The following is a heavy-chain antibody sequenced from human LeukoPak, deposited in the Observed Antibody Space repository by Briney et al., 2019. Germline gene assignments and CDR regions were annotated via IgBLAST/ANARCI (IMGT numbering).Heavy chain of an antibody. D-gene: IGHD4-17*01. Sequence: PSETLSLTCTVSNGSISIYYWSWVRQPAGKGLEWTGRISASGSTNYNPSLKSRVTMSVDTSKNQFSLKLSPVTAADTAVYYCAREITVTRPFDYWGQGTLVTVSS. CDR1: NGSISIYY. V-gene: IGHV4-4*07. J-gene: IGHJ4*02. CDR3: AREITVTRPFDY. CDR2: ISASGST.